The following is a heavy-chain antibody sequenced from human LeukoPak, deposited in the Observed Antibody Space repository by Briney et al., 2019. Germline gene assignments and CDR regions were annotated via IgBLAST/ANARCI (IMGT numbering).Heavy chain of an antibody. D-gene: IGHD2-2*01. Sequence: GGSLRLSCAASGFTFSSYAMSWVRQAPGKGLEWVSAISGSGGSTYYADSVKGRFTISRDNSKNTLYLQMNSLRAEGTAVYYCAKAAYCSSTSCSDEYYYYYYGMDVWGQGTTVTVSS. CDR2: ISGSGGST. CDR3: AKAAYCSSTSCSDEYYYYYYGMDV. J-gene: IGHJ6*02. CDR1: GFTFSSYA. V-gene: IGHV3-23*01.